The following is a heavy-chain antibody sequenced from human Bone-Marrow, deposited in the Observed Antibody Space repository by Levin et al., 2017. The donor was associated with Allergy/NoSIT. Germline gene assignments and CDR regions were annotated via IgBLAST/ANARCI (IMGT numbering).Heavy chain of an antibody. CDR2: IWSDGSNQ. V-gene: IGHV3-33*01. Sequence: PGGSLRLSCAASGFTFSGYGMHWVRQAPGKGLEWVAVIWSDGSNQYYADSVKGRFTISRDNSKNTLYLQMNSLRAEDTAVYYCARDYGGSSWYLDAIDIWGQGTMVAVSS. J-gene: IGHJ3*02. CDR3: ARDYGGSSWYLDAIDI. D-gene: IGHD6-13*01. CDR1: GFTFSGYG.